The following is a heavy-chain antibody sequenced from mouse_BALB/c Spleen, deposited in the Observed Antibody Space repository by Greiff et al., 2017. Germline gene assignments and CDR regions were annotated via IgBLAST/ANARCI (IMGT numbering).Heavy chain of an antibody. Sequence: EVHLVESGPGLVKPSQSLSLTCSVTGYSITSGYYWNWIRQFPGNKLEWMGYISYDGSNNYNPSLKNRISITRDTSKNQFFLKLNSVTTEDTATYYCARSSYYGSIYAMDYWGQGTSVTVSS. CDR3: ARSSYYGSIYAMDY. CDR2: ISYDGSN. CDR1: GYSITSGYY. J-gene: IGHJ4*01. V-gene: IGHV3-6*02. D-gene: IGHD1-1*01.